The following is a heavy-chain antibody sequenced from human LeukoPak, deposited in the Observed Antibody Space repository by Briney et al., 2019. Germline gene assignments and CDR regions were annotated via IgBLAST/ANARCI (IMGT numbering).Heavy chain of an antibody. D-gene: IGHD3-22*01. Sequence: GGSLRLSCAASGFTFSTFAMIWVRQPPGKGLEWVSSIFPSGGEIHYADSVRGRFTISRDNSKNTLYLQMNSLRAEDTAVYYCATDQYYYDSSGYYFRRGDYWGQGTLVTVSS. CDR2: IFPSGGEI. V-gene: IGHV3-23*01. J-gene: IGHJ4*02. CDR3: ATDQYYYDSSGYYFRRGDY. CDR1: GFTFSTFA.